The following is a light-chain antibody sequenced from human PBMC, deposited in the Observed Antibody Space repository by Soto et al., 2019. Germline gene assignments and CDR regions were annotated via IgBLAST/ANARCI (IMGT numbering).Light chain of an antibody. CDR3: QKYDHAPLP. V-gene: IGKV1-27*01. Sequence: DIPMTQSPSSLSASVGDRVTITCRASQGIGNYLAWYQQRPGKVPKLLIYAASTLQSGVPSRFSGSGSGPDFTLTISSLQPEDVATYYCQKYDHAPLPFGGGTKVEIK. CDR2: AAS. J-gene: IGKJ4*01. CDR1: QGIGNY.